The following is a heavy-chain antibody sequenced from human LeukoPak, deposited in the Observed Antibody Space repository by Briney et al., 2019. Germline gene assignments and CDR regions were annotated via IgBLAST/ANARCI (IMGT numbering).Heavy chain of an antibody. Sequence: SETLSLTCTVSGGSISSYYWSWIRQPAGKGLEWIGRIYTSGSTNYNPSLKSRVTMSVDTSKNQFSLKLSSVTAADTAVYYCAGGTIFGVVIMFDPWGQGTLVTVSS. V-gene: IGHV4-4*07. CDR3: AGGTIFGVVIMFDP. CDR2: IYTSGST. J-gene: IGHJ5*02. D-gene: IGHD3-3*01. CDR1: GGSISSYY.